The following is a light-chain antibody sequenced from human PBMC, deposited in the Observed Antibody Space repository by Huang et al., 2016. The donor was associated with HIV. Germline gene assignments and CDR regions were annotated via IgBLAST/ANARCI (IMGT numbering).Light chain of an antibody. CDR2: AAS. CDR3: QQYYSYRT. Sequence: AIRMTQSPSSLSASTGDRVNITCRASQDINNFLARYQQKPGKAPNLLIYAASILETGVPSRFSGSGSGTEFNLSISCLQSEDFATYYCQQYYSYRTFGQGTQVEIK. CDR1: QDINNF. V-gene: IGKV1-8*01. J-gene: IGKJ1*01.